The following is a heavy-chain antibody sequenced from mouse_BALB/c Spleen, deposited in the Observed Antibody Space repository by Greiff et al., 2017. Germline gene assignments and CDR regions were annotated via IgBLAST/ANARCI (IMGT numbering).Heavy chain of an antibody. CDR2: ISSGGST. Sequence: DVQLQESGGGLVKPGGSLKLSCAASGFTFSSYAMSWVRQTPEKRLEWVASISSGGSTYYPDSVKGRFTISRDNARNILYLQMSSLRSEDTAMYYCARNYGSSYVDYWGQGTTLTVSS. CDR1: GFTFSSYA. D-gene: IGHD1-1*01. CDR3: ARNYGSSYVDY. V-gene: IGHV5-6-5*01. J-gene: IGHJ2*01.